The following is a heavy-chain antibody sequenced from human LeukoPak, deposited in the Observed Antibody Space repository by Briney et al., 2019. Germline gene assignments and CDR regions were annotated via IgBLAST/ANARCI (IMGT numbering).Heavy chain of an antibody. J-gene: IGHJ6*03. CDR2: ISGSGGST. V-gene: IGHV3-23*01. Sequence: GGSLRLSCAASGFTFSSYAMSWVRQAPGKGLEWVSAISGSGGSTYYADPVKGRFTISRDNSKNTLYLQMNSLRAEDTAVYYCAKVRDYGDYGPYYYMDVWGKGTTVTVSS. CDR1: GFTFSSYA. CDR3: AKVRDYGDYGPYYYMDV. D-gene: IGHD4-17*01.